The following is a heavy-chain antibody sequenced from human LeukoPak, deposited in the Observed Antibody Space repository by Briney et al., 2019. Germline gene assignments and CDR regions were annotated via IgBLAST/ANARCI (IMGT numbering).Heavy chain of an antibody. CDR1: GFTFSSYA. CDR3: VKGRRVGATLGIDY. CDR2: ISGSGGST. V-gene: IGHV3-23*01. D-gene: IGHD1-26*01. J-gene: IGHJ4*02. Sequence: GGSLRLSCAASGFTFSSYAMSWVRQAPGKGLEWVSAISGSGGSTYYADSVKGRFTISRDNSKNTLYLQMNSLRAEDTAVYYCVKGRRVGATLGIDYWGQGTLVTVSS.